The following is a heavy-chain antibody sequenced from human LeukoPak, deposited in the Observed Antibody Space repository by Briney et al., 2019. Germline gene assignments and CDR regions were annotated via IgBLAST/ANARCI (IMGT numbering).Heavy chain of an antibody. CDR2: ISNNGGYT. J-gene: IGHJ4*02. Sequence: GGSLRLSCAASGFTFSSSGMSWVRQAPGKGLEWVSAISNNGGYTYYADSVQGRFTISRDNSKSTLCLQMNSLRAEDTAVYYCAKQLGYCSDGSCYFPYWGQGTLVTVSS. V-gene: IGHV3-23*01. D-gene: IGHD2-15*01. CDR3: AKQLGYCSDGSCYFPY. CDR1: GFTFSSSG.